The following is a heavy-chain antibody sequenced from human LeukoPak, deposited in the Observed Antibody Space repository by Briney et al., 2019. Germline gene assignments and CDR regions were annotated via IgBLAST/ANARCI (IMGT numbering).Heavy chain of an antibody. CDR2: IYYSGST. Sequence: SETLSLTCAVYGGSISSGGYSWSWIRQPPGKGLEWIGYIYYSGSTNYNPSLKSRVTISVDTSKNQFSLKLSSVIAADTAVYYCARRGYSSGYFDYWGQGTLVTVSS. J-gene: IGHJ4*02. CDR3: ARRGYSSGYFDY. D-gene: IGHD5-18*01. CDR1: GGSISSGGYS. V-gene: IGHV4-61*08.